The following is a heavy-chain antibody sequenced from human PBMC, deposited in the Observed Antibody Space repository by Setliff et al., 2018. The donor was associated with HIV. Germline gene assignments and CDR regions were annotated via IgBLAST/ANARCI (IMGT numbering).Heavy chain of an antibody. CDR1: GYTFTGHY. V-gene: IGHV1-2*02. D-gene: IGHD3-16*01. CDR3: ARADVLLCDY. J-gene: IGHJ4*01. CDR2: IDPNSGDT. Sequence: ASVKVSCKASGYTFTGHYLHWVRQAPGQGLEWMGWIDPNSGDTNYAQKFQGRVTITSDTSVSTAYMELRRLSSDDTAVYYCARADVLLCDYWG.